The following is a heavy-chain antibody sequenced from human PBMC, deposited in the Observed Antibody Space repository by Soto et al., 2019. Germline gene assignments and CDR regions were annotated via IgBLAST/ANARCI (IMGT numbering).Heavy chain of an antibody. CDR3: ARDDYYDSSGYTFFDY. CDR1: GYTFTTYA. Sequence: ASVKVSCKASGYTFTTYAIHWVRQAPGQRPEWMGWINAGNGNTKYSQKLQGRVTMTTDTSTSTAYMELRSLRSDDTAVYYCARDDYYDSSGYTFFDYWGQGTLVTVSS. D-gene: IGHD3-22*01. J-gene: IGHJ4*02. CDR2: INAGNGNT. V-gene: IGHV1-3*01.